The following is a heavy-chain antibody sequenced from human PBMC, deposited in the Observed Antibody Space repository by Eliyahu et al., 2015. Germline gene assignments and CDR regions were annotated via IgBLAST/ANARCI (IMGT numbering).Heavy chain of an antibody. CDR2: MXNGGAP. CDR3: ARDLGAYKRAFDY. J-gene: IGHJ4*02. D-gene: IGHD3-16*01. V-gene: IGHV3-53*01. Sequence: EVQLVESGGGLIQPGGSLRLSCAASGLSVSSSYMXWVRQAPGKGLEWLSVMXNGGAPYYADSVKGRFTISRDSSKNTLYLQMNSLRADDTAVYYCARDLGAYKRAFDYWGQGTLVTVSS. CDR1: GLSVSSSY.